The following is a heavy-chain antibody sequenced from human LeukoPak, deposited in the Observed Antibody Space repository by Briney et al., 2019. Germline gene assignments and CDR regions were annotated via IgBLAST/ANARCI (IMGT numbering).Heavy chain of an antibody. CDR3: ASTYYDILTGYPKYNWFDP. V-gene: IGHV4-59*01. Sequence: SETLSLTCTVSGGSISSYYWSWIRQPPGKGLEGIGYIYYSGSTNYNPSLKSRVTISVDTSKNHFSLKLSSVTAADTAVYYCASTYYDILTGYPKYNWFDPWGQGTLVTVSS. J-gene: IGHJ5*02. CDR2: IYYSGST. D-gene: IGHD3-9*01. CDR1: GGSISSYY.